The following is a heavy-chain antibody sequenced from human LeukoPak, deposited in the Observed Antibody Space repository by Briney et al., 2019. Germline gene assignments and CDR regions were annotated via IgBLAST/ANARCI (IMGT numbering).Heavy chain of an antibody. CDR2: IYSGGST. CDR1: GFTVSGNY. D-gene: IGHD5-12*01. Sequence: GGSLRLSCAASGFTVSGNYMSWVRQAPGKGLEWVSVIYSGGSTYYADSVKGRFTISRDSAKNSLYLQMNSLRGEDTAVYYCARSSGYTQGFDYWGQGTLVTVSS. V-gene: IGHV3-66*01. J-gene: IGHJ4*02. CDR3: ARSSGYTQGFDY.